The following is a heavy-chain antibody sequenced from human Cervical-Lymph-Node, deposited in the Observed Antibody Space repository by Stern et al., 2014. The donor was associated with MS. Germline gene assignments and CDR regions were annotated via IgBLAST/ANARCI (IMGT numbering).Heavy chain of an antibody. V-gene: IGHV4-59*01. J-gene: IGHJ4*02. CDR2: IYYSGST. D-gene: IGHD6-13*01. Sequence: QVQLQESGPGLVKPSETLSLTCTVSGGSISSYYWSWIRQPPGKGLEWIGYIYYSGSTNYNPSLKSRVTISVDTSKNQFSLKLSPVTAADTAVYYCARGEGYSSSWHPPNNWGQGTLGTVSS. CDR1: GGSISSYY. CDR3: ARGEGYSSSWHPPNN.